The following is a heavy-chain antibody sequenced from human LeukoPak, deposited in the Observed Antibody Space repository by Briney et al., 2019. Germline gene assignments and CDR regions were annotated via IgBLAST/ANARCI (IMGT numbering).Heavy chain of an antibody. CDR2: IIPILGIA. J-gene: IGHJ5*02. V-gene: IGHV1-69*04. D-gene: IGHD3-10*01. CDR1: GGTFSSYA. CDR3: ARGIPNPHDYGSGRVWFDP. Sequence: ASVKVSCKASGGTFSSYAISWVRQAPGQGLEWMGRIIPILGIANYAQKLQGRVTMTTDTSTSTAYMELRSLRSDDTAVYYCARGIPNPHDYGSGRVWFDPWGQGTLVTVSS.